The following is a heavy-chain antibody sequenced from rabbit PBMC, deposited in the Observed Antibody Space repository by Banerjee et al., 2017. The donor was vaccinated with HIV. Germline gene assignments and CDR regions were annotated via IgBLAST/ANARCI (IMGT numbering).Heavy chain of an antibody. J-gene: IGHJ4*01. CDR1: GFSFSSSYY. Sequence: QSLEESGGDLVKPGASLTLTCTASGFSFSSSYYMCWVRQAPGKGLEWIACIYAGSDSTYYASWAKGRFTISKTSSTTVTLQMTSLTAADTATYFCARYHAYDYAAYAFNLWGPGTLVTVS. CDR2: IYAGSDST. D-gene: IGHD6-1*01. CDR3: ARYHAYDYAAYAFNL. V-gene: IGHV1S40*01.